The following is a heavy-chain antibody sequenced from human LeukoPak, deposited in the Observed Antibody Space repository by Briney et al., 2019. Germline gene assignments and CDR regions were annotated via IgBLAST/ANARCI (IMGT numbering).Heavy chain of an antibody. Sequence: GGSLRLSCAASGFTFSSYAMSWVRQAPGKGLEWVSAISGSGGSTYYADSVKGRFTISRDNSKNTLYLQMNSLRSDDTAVYYCARGGYCSSTSCSPADYYYYMDVWGKGTTVTVSS. J-gene: IGHJ6*03. CDR1: GFTFSSYA. CDR3: ARGGYCSSTSCSPADYYYYMDV. CDR2: ISGSGGST. V-gene: IGHV3-23*01. D-gene: IGHD2-2*01.